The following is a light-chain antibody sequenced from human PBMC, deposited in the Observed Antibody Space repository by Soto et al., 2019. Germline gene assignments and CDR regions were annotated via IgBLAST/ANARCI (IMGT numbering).Light chain of an antibody. V-gene: IGKV1-27*01. Sequence: DIQMTQSPSSLSASVGDRVTITCRASQGISNYLAWYQQKPGKVPKLLIYAASTLQSGVPSRFSGSGSGTDFTLTISSLQPEDVATYYCEKYNSAPLFTFGPGTKVDIK. CDR1: QGISNY. J-gene: IGKJ3*01. CDR3: EKYNSAPLFT. CDR2: AAS.